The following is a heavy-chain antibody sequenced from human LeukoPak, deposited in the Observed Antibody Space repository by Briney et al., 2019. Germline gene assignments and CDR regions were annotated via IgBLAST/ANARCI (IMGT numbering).Heavy chain of an antibody. J-gene: IGHJ5*02. D-gene: IGHD3-3*01. V-gene: IGHV1-69*05. Sequence: GSSVKVSCKASGGSFSSYSISWVRQAPGQGLEWMGGIIPIFGTANYAQKFQGRVTITTDESTSTAYMELSSLRSEDTAVYYCARDNVLRSPYWFDPWGQGTLVTVSS. CDR3: ARDNVLRSPYWFDP. CDR1: GGSFSSYS. CDR2: IIPIFGTA.